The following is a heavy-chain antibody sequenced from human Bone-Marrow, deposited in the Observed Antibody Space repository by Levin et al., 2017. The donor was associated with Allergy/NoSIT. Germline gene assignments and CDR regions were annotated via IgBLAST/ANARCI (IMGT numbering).Heavy chain of an antibody. V-gene: IGHV5-51*01. CDR3: ARHAYDFWSGAFDI. Sequence: KVSCKGSGYSFTSYWIGWVRQMPGKGLEWMGIIYPGDSDTRYSPSFQGQVTISADKSISTAYLQWSSLKASDTAMYYCARHAYDFWSGAFDIWGQGTMVTVSS. D-gene: IGHD3-3*01. J-gene: IGHJ3*02. CDR2: IYPGDSDT. CDR1: GYSFTSYW.